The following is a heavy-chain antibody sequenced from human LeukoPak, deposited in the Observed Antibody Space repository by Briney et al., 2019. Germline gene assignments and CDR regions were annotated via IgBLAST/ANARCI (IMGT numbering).Heavy chain of an antibody. CDR1: GFTVSSNY. V-gene: IGHV3-53*01. J-gene: IGHJ4*02. D-gene: IGHD3-22*01. CDR2: IYSGGST. Sequence: QPGGSLRLSCAASGFTVSSNYMSWVRQAPGKGLEWVSVIYSGGSTYYADSVKGRFTISRDNSKNTLYLQMNSLRAEDTAVYYCARDIAYDSSGYYSPPFDYWGQGTLVTVSS. CDR3: ARDIAYDSSGYYSPPFDY.